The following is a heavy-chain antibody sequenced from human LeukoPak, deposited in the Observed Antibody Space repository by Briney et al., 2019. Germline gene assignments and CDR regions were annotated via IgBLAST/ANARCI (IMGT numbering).Heavy chain of an antibody. J-gene: IGHJ4*02. V-gene: IGHV1-18*01. CDR1: GYTFTSYG. CDR3: ARDRVRYYYDSSGYYFLDY. CDR2: ISAYIGNT. D-gene: IGHD3-22*01. Sequence: ASVKVSCKASGYTFTSYGISWVRQAPGQGLEWMGWISAYIGNTNYAQKLQDRVTMTTDTSTSTAYMELRSLRSDDTAVYYCARDRVRYYYDSSGYYFLDYWGQGTLVTVSS.